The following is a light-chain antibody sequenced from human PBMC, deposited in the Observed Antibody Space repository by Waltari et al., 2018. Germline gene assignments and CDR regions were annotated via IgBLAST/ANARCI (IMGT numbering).Light chain of an antibody. V-gene: IGKV1-39*01. J-gene: IGKJ4*01. CDR1: QIIRNY. Sequence: DIQMTQSPSSLSASVGDRVTITCRASQIIRNYLNWYQQKTGNSPRLLIYTATNLQSGVPSRFSGSGSGTDFTLTISRLQPEDFATYYCQQTYSTPFTFGGGTKVEIK. CDR3: QQTYSTPFT. CDR2: TAT.